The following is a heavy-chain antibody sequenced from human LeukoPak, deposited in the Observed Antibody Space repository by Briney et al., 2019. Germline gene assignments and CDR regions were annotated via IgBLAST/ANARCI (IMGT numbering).Heavy chain of an antibody. CDR3: AKPLNYGGNPLGGY. V-gene: IGHV3-23*01. CDR1: GFTFSSYA. Sequence: PGGSLRLSCAASGFTFSSYAMSWVRQAPGKGLEWVSAISGSGGSTYYADSVKGRFTISRDNSKNTLYLQMNSLRAEDTAVYYCAKPLNYGGNPLGGYWGQGTLVTVSS. D-gene: IGHD4-23*01. CDR2: ISGSGGST. J-gene: IGHJ4*02.